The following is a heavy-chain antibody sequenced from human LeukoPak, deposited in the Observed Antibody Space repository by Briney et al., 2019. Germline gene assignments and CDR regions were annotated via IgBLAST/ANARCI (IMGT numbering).Heavy chain of an antibody. CDR1: GFTVSSNY. D-gene: IGHD2-2*02. V-gene: IGHV3-53*04. CDR2: IYSGGST. Sequence: PGGSLRLSCAASGFTVSSNYMSWVRQAPGKGLEWVSVIYSGGSTYYADSVKGRFTISRHNSKNTLYLQMNSLRAEDTAVYYCAGPLGYCSSTSCYTGSFAQDVWGQGTTVTVSS. J-gene: IGHJ6*02. CDR3: AGPLGYCSSTSCYTGSFAQDV.